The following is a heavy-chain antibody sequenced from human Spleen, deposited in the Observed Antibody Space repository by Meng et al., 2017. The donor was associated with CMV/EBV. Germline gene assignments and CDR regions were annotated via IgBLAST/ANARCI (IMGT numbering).Heavy chain of an antibody. V-gene: IGHV3-30*18. CDR3: AKLVVGVFEVASTGYNYYGMDV. CDR2: ITKEGSNK. J-gene: IGHJ6*02. D-gene: IGHD3-3*01. Sequence: GMHWVRKEEGKGQEWVAVITKEGSNKYKEEGVKGRIIETRENSKKTLFLQMNSLRPEDTAVYYCAKLVVGVFEVASTGYNYYGMDVWGQGTMVTVSS.